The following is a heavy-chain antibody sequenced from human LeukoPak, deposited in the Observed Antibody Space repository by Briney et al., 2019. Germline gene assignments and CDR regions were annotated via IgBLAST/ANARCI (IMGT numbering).Heavy chain of an antibody. CDR2: ISSSSTI. V-gene: IGHV3-48*01. CDR3: ARAKAAMVSYYYYYYMDV. D-gene: IGHD5-18*01. J-gene: IGHJ6*03. Sequence: PGGSLRLSCAASGFTFSSYSMNWVRQAPGKGLEWVSYISSSSTIYYADSVKGRFTISRDNAKNSLYLQMNSLRAEDTAVYYCARAKAAMVSYYYYYYMDVWGKGTTVTVSS. CDR1: GFTFSSYS.